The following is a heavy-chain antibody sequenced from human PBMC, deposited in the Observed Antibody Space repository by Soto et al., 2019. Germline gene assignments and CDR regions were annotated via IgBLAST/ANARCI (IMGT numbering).Heavy chain of an antibody. CDR3: TTGNLRLGELSPVLDY. V-gene: IGHV3-15*07. CDR2: IKSKTDGGTT. D-gene: IGHD3-16*02. CDR1: GFTFSNAW. Sequence: GESLKISCAASGFTFSNAWMNWVRQAPGKGLEWVGRIKSKTDGGTTDYAAPVKGRFTISRDDSKNTLYLQMNSLKTEDTAVYYCTTGNLRLGELSPVLDYWGQGTLVTVSS. J-gene: IGHJ4*02.